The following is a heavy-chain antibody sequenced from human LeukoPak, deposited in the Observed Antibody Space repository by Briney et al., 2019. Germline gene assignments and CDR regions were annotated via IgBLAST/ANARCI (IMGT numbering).Heavy chain of an antibody. CDR2: IYYSGST. J-gene: IGHJ4*02. V-gene: IGHV4-59*01. CDR3: ARDKEDYYDSSGIDYYFDY. D-gene: IGHD3-22*01. CDR1: GGSISSYY. Sequence: PSETLSLTCTVSGGSISSYYWSWIRQPPGKGLEWIGYIYYSGSTNYNPSLKSRVTISVDTSKNQFSLKLSSVTAVDTAVYYCARDKEDYYDSSGIDYYFDYWGQGTLVTVSS.